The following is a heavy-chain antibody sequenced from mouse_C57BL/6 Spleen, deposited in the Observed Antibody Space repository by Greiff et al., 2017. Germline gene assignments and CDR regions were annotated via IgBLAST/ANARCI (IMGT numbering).Heavy chain of an antibody. D-gene: IGHD1-1*01. CDR1: GYTFTDYE. Sequence: QVQLQQSGAELVRPGASVTLSCKASGYTFTDYEMHWVKQTPVHGLEWIGAIDPETGGTAYNQKFKGKAILTADKSYSTAYMELRRLTSEDSAVYYCTRRWYGRSYGDYAMDYWGQGTSVTVSS. CDR3: TRRWYGRSYGDYAMDY. CDR2: IDPETGGT. V-gene: IGHV1-15*01. J-gene: IGHJ4*01.